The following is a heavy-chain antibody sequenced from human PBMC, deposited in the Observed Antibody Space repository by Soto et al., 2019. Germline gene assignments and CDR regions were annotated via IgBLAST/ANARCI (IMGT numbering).Heavy chain of an antibody. CDR2: IIPTFGRT. J-gene: IGHJ6*02. Sequence: ASVKVSCKASGDTFSSYAISWVRQAPGKGLEWMGKIIPTFGRTNYAQKFQGRLTISADDSTSTAYMELTSLESEDTAVYYCARDTLSSFAMDVWGQGTTVTVSS. CDR1: GDTFSSYA. CDR3: ARDTLSSFAMDV. D-gene: IGHD3-10*02. V-gene: IGHV1-69*13.